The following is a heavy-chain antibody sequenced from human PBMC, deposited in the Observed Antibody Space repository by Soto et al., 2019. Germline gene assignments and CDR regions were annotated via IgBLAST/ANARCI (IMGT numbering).Heavy chain of an antibody. Sequence: GASVKVSCKASGYTFTSYAMHWVRQAPGQRLEWMGWINAGNGNTKYSQKFQGRVTITRDTSASTAYMELSSLRSEDTAVYYCARGPPNSSGYYYDSQWVYFDYWGQGTLVTVSS. CDR2: INAGNGNT. J-gene: IGHJ4*02. D-gene: IGHD3-22*01. V-gene: IGHV1-3*01. CDR1: GYTFTSYA. CDR3: ARGPPNSSGYYYDSQWVYFDY.